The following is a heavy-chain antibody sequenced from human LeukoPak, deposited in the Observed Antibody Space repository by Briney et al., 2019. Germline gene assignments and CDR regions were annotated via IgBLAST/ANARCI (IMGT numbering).Heavy chain of an antibody. D-gene: IGHD6-19*01. CDR3: ARRGSSGWYVGY. J-gene: IGHJ4*02. CDR1: GYTFVHYW. V-gene: IGHV5-51*01. Sequence: GESLKISCQGSGYTFVHYWIAWVRQMPGKGLEFVGMMYPDDSETKYSPSFQGQVTISVDKSINTAYLQWSSLKASDTAMYYCARRGSSGWYVGYWGQGTLVTVSS. CDR2: MYPDDSET.